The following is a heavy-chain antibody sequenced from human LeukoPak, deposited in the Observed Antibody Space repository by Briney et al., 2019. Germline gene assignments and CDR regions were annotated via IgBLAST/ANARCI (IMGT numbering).Heavy chain of an antibody. D-gene: IGHD3-10*01. Sequence: GSLRLSCAASGFTFSDYYMSRIRQAPGKGLEWVSYISSSGSTIYYADSAKGRFTISRDNAKNSLYLQMNSLRAEDTAVYYCARTVSGWFGELVDYWGQGTLVTVSS. V-gene: IGHV3-11*01. CDR1: GFTFSDYY. CDR2: ISSSGSTI. J-gene: IGHJ4*02. CDR3: ARTVSGWFGELVDY.